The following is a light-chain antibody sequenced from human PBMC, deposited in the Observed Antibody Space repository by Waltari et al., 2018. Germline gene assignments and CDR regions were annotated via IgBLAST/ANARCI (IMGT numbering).Light chain of an antibody. V-gene: IGLV8-61*01. CDR2: STN. CDR3: VLYMGSGISV. CDR1: SGSVSTNFY. Sequence: QTVVTQEPSFSVSPGGTVTLTCGLISGSVSTNFYPTWYQQTPGQAPRTLLYSTNPRSPGVPDRFSGSILGNKAALTITGAQADDESDYYCVLYMGSGISVFGGGTKLTVL. J-gene: IGLJ3*02.